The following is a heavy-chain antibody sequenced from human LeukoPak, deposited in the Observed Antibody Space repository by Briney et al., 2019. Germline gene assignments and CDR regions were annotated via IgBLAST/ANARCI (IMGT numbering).Heavy chain of an antibody. V-gene: IGHV4-61*01. D-gene: IGHD2-2*02. CDR1: GGSVSNGIYY. J-gene: IGHJ3*02. CDR3: ARDKYPRGAFDI. Sequence: SETLSLTCTVSGGSVSNGIYYWSWIRQPPGKGLEWIGYIYYSGSTNYNPSLKSRVTISVDTSKNQFSLKLSSVTAADTAVYYCARDKYPRGAFDIWGQGTMVTVSS. CDR2: IYYSGST.